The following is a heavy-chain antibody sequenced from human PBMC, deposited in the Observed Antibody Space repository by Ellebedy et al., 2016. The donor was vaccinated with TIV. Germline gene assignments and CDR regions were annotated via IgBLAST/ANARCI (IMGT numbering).Heavy chain of an antibody. CDR2: ISYDGTNE. D-gene: IGHD4-11*01. CDR1: GFTFSDYA. Sequence: GESLKISCAASGFTFSDYAMHWARQAPGKGLEWVAVISYDGTNENYADSVKGRFTISRDNSKNSLYLQMNSLRAEDTAVYEGAKSYSNSPNFYYHHGLDVWGQGTTVTVSS. J-gene: IGHJ6*02. CDR3: AKSYSNSPNFYYHHGLDV. V-gene: IGHV3-30*18.